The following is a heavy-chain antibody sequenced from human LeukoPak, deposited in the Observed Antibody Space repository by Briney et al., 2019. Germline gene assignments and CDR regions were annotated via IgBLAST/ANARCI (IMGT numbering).Heavy chain of an antibody. D-gene: IGHD5-18*01. CDR2: VDHSGTT. CDR1: GGSFNGYY. J-gene: IGHJ4*02. Sequence: PSETLSLTCAVYGGSFNGYYWSWIRQPPGKGLEWIGEVDHSGTTNYNPSLKSRITISADTSKKQFSPKLSSVTAADTAVYFCARDPFNTAFDYWGQGTLVTVSS. CDR3: ARDPFNTAFDY. V-gene: IGHV4-34*01.